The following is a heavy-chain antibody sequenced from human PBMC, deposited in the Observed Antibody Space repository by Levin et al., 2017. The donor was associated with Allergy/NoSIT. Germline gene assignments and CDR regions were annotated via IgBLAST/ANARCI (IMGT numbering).Heavy chain of an antibody. J-gene: IGHJ6*03. CDR3: ARFVVTPVSYFYMDV. V-gene: IGHV1-18*01. Sequence: ASVKVSCQASGYTFKNYGISWVRQAPGQGLEWMGWIRTHNGNTNYAQSFQGRVTMTTDTSTSTADMELRSLISDDTAVYYCARFVVTPVSYFYMDVWGKGTTVTVSS. CDR2: IRTHNGNT. CDR1: GYTFKNYG. D-gene: IGHD2-2*01.